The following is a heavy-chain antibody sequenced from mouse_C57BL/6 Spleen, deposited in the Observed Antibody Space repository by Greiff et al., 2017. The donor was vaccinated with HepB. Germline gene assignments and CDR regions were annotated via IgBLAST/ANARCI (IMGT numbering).Heavy chain of an antibody. CDR3: ARRDLREDYFDY. V-gene: IGHV1-61*01. Sequence: QVQLQQPGAELVRPGSSVKLSCKASGYTFTSYWMDWVKQRPGQGLEWIGNIYPSDSETHYNQKFKDKATLTVDKSSSTAYMQLSSLTSEDSAVYYCARRDLREDYFDYWGQGTTLSVSS. J-gene: IGHJ2*01. CDR1: GYTFTSYW. CDR2: IYPSDSET.